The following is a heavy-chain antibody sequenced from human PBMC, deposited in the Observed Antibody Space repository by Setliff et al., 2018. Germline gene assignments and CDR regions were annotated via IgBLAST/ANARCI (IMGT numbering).Heavy chain of an antibody. J-gene: IGHJ4*02. V-gene: IGHV1-3*04. CDR3: AIGSRGFDY. Sequence: GASVKVSCKASGYTFSANAIHWVRQAPGQRLEWMGFIYTDNGNTKYSKNFQDRVAITRDTSASTAYMELSSLTSEDTAVYLCAIGSRGFDYWGQGALVTVSS. CDR1: GYTFSANA. CDR2: IYTDNGNT.